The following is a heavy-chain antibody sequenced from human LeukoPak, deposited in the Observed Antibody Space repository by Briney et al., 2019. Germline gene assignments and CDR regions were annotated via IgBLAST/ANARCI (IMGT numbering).Heavy chain of an antibody. V-gene: IGHV3-74*01. CDR2: IASDGSST. Sequence: GGSLRLSCAASGFTFSSYWMNWVRQAPGKGLVWVSRIASDGSSTTYADSVKGRFSISRDNAKNTLYLQMNSLRAEDTAVYYCAKGATGYGDSDDAFDIWGQGTMVTVSS. J-gene: IGHJ3*02. D-gene: IGHD4-17*01. CDR1: GFTFSSYW. CDR3: AKGATGYGDSDDAFDI.